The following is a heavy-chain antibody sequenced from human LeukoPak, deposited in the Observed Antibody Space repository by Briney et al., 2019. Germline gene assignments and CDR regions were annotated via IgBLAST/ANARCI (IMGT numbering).Heavy chain of an antibody. V-gene: IGHV3-23*01. CDR2: IHAGCIPA. J-gene: IGHJ3*02. CDR1: GYTFRAFA. CDR3: ARDANGDYIGAFDM. D-gene: IGHD4-17*01. Sequence: GGPLRLFCTVSGYTFRAFAMLWPHQAPGKGPELLSAIHAGCIPAFYAESVKGRLTISRDNSRNTLFLQMSSLAAEDTAVYYCARDANGDYIGAFDMWGPGTMVTVSS.